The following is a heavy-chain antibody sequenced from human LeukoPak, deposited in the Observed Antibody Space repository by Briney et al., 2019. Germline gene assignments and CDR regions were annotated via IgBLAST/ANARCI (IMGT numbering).Heavy chain of an antibody. CDR3: AREVYSGYGCFDY. V-gene: IGHV1-8*01. CDR2: MNPNSGNT. J-gene: IGHJ4*02. CDR1: RPTFTRYA. Sequence: APVQVSCKPHRPTFTRYAIHCLHPAIGQGLEWMGWMNPNSGNTGYAQKFQGRVTMTRNTSISTAYMELSSLRSEDTAVYYCAREVYSGYGCFDYWGQGTLVTVSS. D-gene: IGHD5-12*01.